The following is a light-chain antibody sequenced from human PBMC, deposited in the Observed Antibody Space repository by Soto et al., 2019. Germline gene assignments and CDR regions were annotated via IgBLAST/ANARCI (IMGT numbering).Light chain of an antibody. CDR3: ATWDDSLNGVV. V-gene: IGLV1-36*01. CDR1: SSNIGNNA. J-gene: IGLJ2*01. CDR2: YDD. Sequence: QLVLTQPPSVSEAPRQRVIISCSGSSSNIGNNAVNWYQQFPGKAPKLLIYYDDLLPSGVSDRFSASKSGTSASLAISGLQSEDEADYYCATWDDSLNGVVFGGGTKVTVL.